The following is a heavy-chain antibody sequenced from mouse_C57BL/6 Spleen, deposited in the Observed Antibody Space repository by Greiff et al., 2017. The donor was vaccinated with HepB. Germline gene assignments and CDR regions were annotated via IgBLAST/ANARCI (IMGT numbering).Heavy chain of an antibody. V-gene: IGHV1-69*01. Sequence: QVQLQHPGAELVMPGASVKLSCKASGYTFTSYWMHWVKQRPGQGLEWIGEIDPSDSYTNYNQKFKGKSTLTVDKSSSTAYMQLSSLTSEDSAVYYCARRYYYGSSWFAYWGQGTLVTVSA. CDR3: ARRYYYGSSWFAY. J-gene: IGHJ3*01. CDR1: GYTFTSYW. D-gene: IGHD1-1*01. CDR2: IDPSDSYT.